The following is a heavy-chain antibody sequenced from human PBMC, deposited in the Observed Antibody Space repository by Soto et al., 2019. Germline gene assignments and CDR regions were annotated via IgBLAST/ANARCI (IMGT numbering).Heavy chain of an antibody. Sequence: GESLKISCKGSGYSFTSYWISWVRQMPGKGLEWMGRIDPSDSYTNYSPSFQGHVTISADKSISTAYLQWSSLKASDTAMYYCARATESSSSHYYYYGMDVWGQGTTVTVSS. CDR3: ARATESSSSHYYYYGMDV. CDR1: GYSFTSYW. V-gene: IGHV5-10-1*01. J-gene: IGHJ6*02. CDR2: IDPSDSYT. D-gene: IGHD6-6*01.